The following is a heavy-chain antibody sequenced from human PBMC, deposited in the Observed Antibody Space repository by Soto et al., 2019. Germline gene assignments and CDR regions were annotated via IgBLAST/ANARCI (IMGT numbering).Heavy chain of an antibody. D-gene: IGHD6-13*01. V-gene: IGHV1-8*01. CDR3: ARGGPAAGFDY. CDR2: MNANSGSA. J-gene: IGHJ4*02. Sequence: ASVKVSCKASGYTFTNYDINWVRQATGQGLEWMGWMNANSGSAGYAQNFQGRVTLTRDTSMSTAYMELSGLRSEDTAMYYCARGGPAAGFDYWGQGTLVTVSS. CDR1: GYTFTNYD.